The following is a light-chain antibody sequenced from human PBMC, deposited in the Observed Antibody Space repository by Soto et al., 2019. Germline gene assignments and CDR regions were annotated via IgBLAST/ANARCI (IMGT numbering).Light chain of an antibody. J-gene: IGKJ4*01. CDR3: QQYNSFPLT. CDR2: DAS. Sequence: DIQMTQSTSTLSASVGDRVTITCRASQSISSWLTWYQQKPGKAPKVLIFDASSLGSGVPSRFSGSGSGTKFTLTISSLQPDDFATYYCQQYNSFPLTFGGGTKVDIK. V-gene: IGKV1-5*01. CDR1: QSISSW.